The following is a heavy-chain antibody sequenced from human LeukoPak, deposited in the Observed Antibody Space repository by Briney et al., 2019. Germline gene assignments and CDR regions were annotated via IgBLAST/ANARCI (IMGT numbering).Heavy chain of an antibody. Sequence: PGGSLRLSCAASGFTFSSYTMNWVRQAPGKGLEWVSAISGSGGSTYYADSVKGRFTISRDNSKNTLYLQMNSLRAEDTAVYYCAKLSPANYYDSSGYQKHIDYWGQGTLVTVSS. V-gene: IGHV3-23*01. D-gene: IGHD3-22*01. CDR2: ISGSGGST. CDR1: GFTFSSYT. J-gene: IGHJ4*02. CDR3: AKLSPANYYDSSGYQKHIDY.